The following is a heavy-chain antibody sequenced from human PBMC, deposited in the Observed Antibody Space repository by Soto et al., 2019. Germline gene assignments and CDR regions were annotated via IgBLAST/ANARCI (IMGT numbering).Heavy chain of an antibody. Sequence: QVQLVQSGAEVKKPGASVKVSCKASGYTFTTYDISWVRQAPGQGLEWMGRISTYNGNTNYPQSRQGRLTMTTDTSTTTAHKELRRLRSDDTAVYDWGRHPYHVLIVNAPHLLGMDVWGQGTTGTVSS. V-gene: IGHV1-18*01. CDR2: ISTYNGNT. CDR1: GYTFTTYD. J-gene: IGHJ6*02. CDR3: GRHPYHVLIVNAPHLLGMDV. D-gene: IGHD2-8*01.